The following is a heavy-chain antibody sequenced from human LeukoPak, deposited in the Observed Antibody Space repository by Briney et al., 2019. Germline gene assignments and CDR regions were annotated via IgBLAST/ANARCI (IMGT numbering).Heavy chain of an antibody. Sequence: ASVKVSCKASGYTFTGYYMHWVRQAPGQGLGWMGWINPNSGGTNYAQKFQGRVTMTRDTSISTAYMELSRLRSDDTAVYYCASECRGAGVGCYDYWGQGTLVTVSS. CDR3: ASECRGAGVGCYDY. V-gene: IGHV1-2*02. J-gene: IGHJ4*02. CDR1: GYTFTGYY. CDR2: INPNSGGT. D-gene: IGHD2-15*01.